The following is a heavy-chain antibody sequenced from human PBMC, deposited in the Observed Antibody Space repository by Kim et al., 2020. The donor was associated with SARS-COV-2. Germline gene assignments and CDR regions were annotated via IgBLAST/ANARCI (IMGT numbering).Heavy chain of an antibody. V-gene: IGHV1-2*06. Sequence: ASVKVSCKASGYTFTGYYMHWVRQAPGQGLEWMGRINPNSGGTNYAQKFQGRVTMTRDTSISTAYMELSRLRSDDTAVYYCARGEYSSSWYYGNFDYWGQGTLVTVSS. CDR1: GYTFTGYY. CDR2: INPNSGGT. D-gene: IGHD6-13*01. CDR3: ARGEYSSSWYYGNFDY. J-gene: IGHJ4*02.